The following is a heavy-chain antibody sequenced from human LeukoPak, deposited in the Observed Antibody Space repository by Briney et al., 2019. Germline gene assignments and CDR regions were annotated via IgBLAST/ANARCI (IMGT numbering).Heavy chain of an antibody. CDR3: ARVGVGYSYGAAFDY. CDR1: GGSFSGYY. CDR2: INHSGST. Sequence: SETLSLTCAVYGGSFSGYYWSWIRQPPGKGLEWIGEINHSGSTNYNPSLKSRVTISVDTSKNQFSLKLSSVTAVDTAVYYCARVGVGYSYGAAFDYWGQGTLVTVSS. J-gene: IGHJ4*02. V-gene: IGHV4-34*01. D-gene: IGHD5-18*01.